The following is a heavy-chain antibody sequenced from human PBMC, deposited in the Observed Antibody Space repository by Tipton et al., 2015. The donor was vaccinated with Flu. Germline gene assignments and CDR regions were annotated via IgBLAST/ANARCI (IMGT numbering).Heavy chain of an antibody. Sequence: TLSLTCSVSGDSIASDYFWAWVRQPPGKGLEWIGNVHREGSTFYSPSLRSRVTIAVDRSKNQFSLRLNSVTAADTAVYFCARRDYSNYVSVPKNWFDSWGRGILVTVSS. D-gene: IGHD4-11*01. CDR2: VHREGST. CDR1: GDSIASDYF. V-gene: IGHV4-38-2*01. CDR3: ARRDYSNYVSVPKNWFDS. J-gene: IGHJ5*01.